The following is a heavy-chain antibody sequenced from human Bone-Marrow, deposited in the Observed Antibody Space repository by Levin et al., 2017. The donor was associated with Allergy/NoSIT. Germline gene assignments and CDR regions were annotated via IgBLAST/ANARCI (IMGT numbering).Heavy chain of an antibody. CDR3: AREYYYESSGQRALAF. J-gene: IGHJ4*02. D-gene: IGHD3-22*01. Sequence: GESLKISCAASGFTFSRYWMSWVRQAPGKGLERVANINQDGSEKDYVDSVKGRFIISRDNAKNSMYLQMSSLTAEDTAVYHCAREYYYESSGQRALAFWGQGTLVTVSS. CDR1: GFTFSRYW. CDR2: INQDGSEK. V-gene: IGHV3-7*01.